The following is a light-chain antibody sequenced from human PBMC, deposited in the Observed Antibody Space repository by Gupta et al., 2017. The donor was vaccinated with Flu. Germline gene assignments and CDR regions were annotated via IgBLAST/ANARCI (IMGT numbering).Light chain of an antibody. CDR3: CSYATGSLYV. J-gene: IGLJ1*01. V-gene: IGLV2-14*01. CDR2: EVS. CDR1: NSDVGGYNY. Sequence: QSALTQPASVSGPPGPSITISGTGTNSDVGGYNYVSWYQPHPGKAPKLMVYEVSHRPAGVSNRFSGSKAGNTAALTISGLQAEDEADYYGCSYATGSLYVVGIATKVTVL.